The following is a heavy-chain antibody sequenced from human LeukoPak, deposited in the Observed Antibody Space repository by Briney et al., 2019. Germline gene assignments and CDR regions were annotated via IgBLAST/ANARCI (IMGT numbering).Heavy chain of an antibody. J-gene: IGHJ5*02. D-gene: IGHD2-2*01. CDR2: IYHSGST. Sequence: PSETLSLTRTVSGYSISSGYYWGWIRQPPGKGREWIGSIYHSGSTYYNPSLKSRLTISVDTSKNQFSLKLSSVTAADTAVYYCARLIVVVPAAILWFDPWGPGTLVTVSS. CDR3: ARLIVVVPAAILWFDP. CDR1: GYSISSGYY. V-gene: IGHV4-38-2*02.